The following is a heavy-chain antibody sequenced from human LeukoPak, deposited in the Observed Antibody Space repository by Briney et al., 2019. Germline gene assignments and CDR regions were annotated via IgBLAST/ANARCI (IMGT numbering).Heavy chain of an antibody. Sequence: GGSLRLSCAASGFTFSSYWMSWVRQAPGKGLEWVANIKQDGSEKYYVDSVKGRFTISRDNAKNSLYLQMDSLRPDDTAVYYCVKNRKPYYYDIVTDYPYVFDIWGQGTMVIVSS. CDR1: GFTFSSYW. CDR2: IKQDGSEK. V-gene: IGHV3-7*01. D-gene: IGHD3-9*01. J-gene: IGHJ3*02. CDR3: VKNRKPYYYDIVTDYPYVFDI.